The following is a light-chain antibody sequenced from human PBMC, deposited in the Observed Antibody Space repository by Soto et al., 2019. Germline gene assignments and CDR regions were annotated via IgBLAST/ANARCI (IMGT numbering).Light chain of an antibody. CDR1: QSIFSNY. V-gene: IGKV3-20*01. CDR3: QQYGTSPRT. CDR2: GAS. J-gene: IGKJ1*01. Sequence: EVMLTQSPGTLSLSPGERATLSCRASQSIFSNYLAWYQQKSGQAPRLLIYGASNRATGIPDRFSGSGSGTDFTLTISRLEPEVFAVYYCQQYGTSPRTFGQGTKVEF.